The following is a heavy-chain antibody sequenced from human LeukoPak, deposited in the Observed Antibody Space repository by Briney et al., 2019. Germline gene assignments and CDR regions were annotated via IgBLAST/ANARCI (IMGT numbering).Heavy chain of an antibody. Sequence: QPGGSLRLSCAAPGFTFSSYAMSWVRQAPEEGLEWVSSISSSGANTYYADSVKSRFTISRDNSKNTLYLQMSSLRVEDTAVYYCAKRDRPCSGDCSAPYYFDFWGQGTLVTVSS. D-gene: IGHD2-21*02. V-gene: IGHV3-23*01. J-gene: IGHJ4*02. CDR3: AKRDRPCSGDCSAPYYFDF. CDR2: ISSSGANT. CDR1: GFTFSSYA.